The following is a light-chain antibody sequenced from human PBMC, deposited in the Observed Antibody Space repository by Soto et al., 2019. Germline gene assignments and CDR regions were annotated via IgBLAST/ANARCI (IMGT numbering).Light chain of an antibody. J-gene: IGLJ1*01. CDR3: SAYGSRSPLSG. Sequence: QSALTQPASVSGSPGQSITISCTGTSSDVGGYNFVSWYQQNTGRAPKLMILEVSNRPSGVSDRFSGSKAGNTASLTISGLQAEDEGDYYGSAYGSRSPLSGFGTGTKVTVI. CDR2: EVS. CDR1: SSDVGGYNF. V-gene: IGLV2-14*01.